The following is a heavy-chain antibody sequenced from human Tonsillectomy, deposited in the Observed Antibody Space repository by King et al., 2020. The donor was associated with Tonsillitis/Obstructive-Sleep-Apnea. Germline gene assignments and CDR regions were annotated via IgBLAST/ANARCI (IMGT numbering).Heavy chain of an antibody. CDR3: ARARSSGDYIWGSYRILDY. J-gene: IGHJ4*02. V-gene: IGHV4-34*01. D-gene: IGHD3-16*02. CDR2: INHSGTT. Sequence: VQLQQWGAGLLKPSETLSLTCAVYGGSFSGYYWNWIRQPPGKGLEWIGEINHSGTTNYNPSLKSRVTISVDTSKNQFSLKLSSVTAADTTVYYCARARSSGDYIWGSYRILDYWGQGTLVTVPS. CDR1: GGSFSGYY.